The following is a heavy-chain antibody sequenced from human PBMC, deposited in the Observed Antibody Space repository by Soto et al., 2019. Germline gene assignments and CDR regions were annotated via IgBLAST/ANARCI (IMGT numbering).Heavy chain of an antibody. CDR1: GGSVSSGSYY. CDR2: IYYSGST. Sequence: SATLSLTCTVSGGSVSSGSYYWSWIRQPPGKGLEWIGYIYYSGSTNYNPSLKSRVTISVDTSKNQFSLKLSSVTAADTAVYYCARHNGPLYVGYYYDMDVWGQGTTVTVSS. V-gene: IGHV4-61*01. J-gene: IGHJ6*02. D-gene: IGHD3-16*01. CDR3: ARHNGPLYVGYYYDMDV.